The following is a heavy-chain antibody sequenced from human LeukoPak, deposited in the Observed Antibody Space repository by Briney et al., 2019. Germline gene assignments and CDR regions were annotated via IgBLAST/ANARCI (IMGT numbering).Heavy chain of an antibody. D-gene: IGHD3-22*01. CDR2: ISYDGSNK. Sequence: GGSLGLSCAASGFTFSSYAMHWVRQAPGKGLEWVAVISYDGSNKYYADSVKGRFTISRDNSKNTLYLQMNSLRAEDTAVYYCARDLSSIVVVITSLGYWGQGTLVTVSS. CDR3: ARDLSSIVVVITSLGY. J-gene: IGHJ4*02. V-gene: IGHV3-30-3*01. CDR1: GFTFSSYA.